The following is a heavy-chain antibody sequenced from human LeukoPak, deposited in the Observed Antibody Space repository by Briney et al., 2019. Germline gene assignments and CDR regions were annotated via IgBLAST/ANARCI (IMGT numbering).Heavy chain of an antibody. CDR3: ARDRSPYSSSSYYYYGMDV. J-gene: IGHJ6*02. CDR1: GYTFTGYY. CDR2: INPNGGGT. D-gene: IGHD6-6*01. V-gene: IGHV1-2*06. Sequence: ASVKVSCKASGYTFTGYYIHWVRQAPGQGLEWMGRINPNGGGTNYAQKFQGRVTMTRDTSISTAYMELSRLRSDDTAVYYCARDRSPYSSSSYYYYGMDVWGQGTTVTVSS.